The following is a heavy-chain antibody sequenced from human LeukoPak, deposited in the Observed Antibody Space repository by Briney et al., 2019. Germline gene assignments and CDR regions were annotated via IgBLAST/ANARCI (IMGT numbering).Heavy chain of an antibody. CDR3: ARSGYSGSYYFDY. V-gene: IGHV3-21*01. J-gene: IGHJ4*02. Sequence: GGSLRLSCAASGFTFSSYGMHWVRQAPGKGLEWVSSISSSSSYIYYADSVKGRFTISRDNAKNSLYLQMNSLRAEDTAVYYCARSGYSGSYYFDYWGQGTLVTVSS. D-gene: IGHD1-26*01. CDR1: GFTFSSYG. CDR2: ISSSSSYI.